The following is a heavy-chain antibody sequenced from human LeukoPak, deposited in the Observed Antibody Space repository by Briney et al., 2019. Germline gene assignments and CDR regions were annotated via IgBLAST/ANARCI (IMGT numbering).Heavy chain of an antibody. Sequence: SETLSLTCTVSDGSISSYYWSWIRQPPGKGLEWIGNIYYSGSTNYNPSLKSRITISVDTSTNQFSLKLSSVTAADTAAYHCPRNYDSSGYTTFGYWGRGTLVTVSS. V-gene: IGHV4-59*01. CDR3: PRNYDSSGYTTFGY. D-gene: IGHD3-22*01. CDR1: DGSISSYY. CDR2: IYYSGST. J-gene: IGHJ4*02.